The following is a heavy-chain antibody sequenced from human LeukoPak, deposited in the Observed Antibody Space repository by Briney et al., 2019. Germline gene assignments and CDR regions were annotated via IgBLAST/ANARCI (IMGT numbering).Heavy chain of an antibody. CDR1: GGTFSSYA. D-gene: IGHD6-13*01. CDR3: VGAGYSSSWSFDY. J-gene: IGHJ4*02. CDR2: IIPILGIA. V-gene: IGHV1-69*04. Sequence: GSSVKVSCKASGGTFSSYAISWVRQAPGQGLEWMGRIIPILGIANYAQKFQGRVTITADKSTSTAYMELSSLRAEDTAVYYCVGAGYSSSWSFDYWGQGTLVTVSS.